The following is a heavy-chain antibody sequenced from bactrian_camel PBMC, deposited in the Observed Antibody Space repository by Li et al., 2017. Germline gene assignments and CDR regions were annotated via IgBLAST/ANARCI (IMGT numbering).Heavy chain of an antibody. CDR3: VSEVRWKGGSWYVPVADDFSY. J-gene: IGHJ6*01. CDR2: IAFDGTT. D-gene: IGHD6*01. CDR1: VDSHRPYC. Sequence: HVQLVESGGAEVQAGGSLRLTCEVSVDSHRPYCTGWFRQVPGKEREGVASIAFDGTTFYADAVKGRFTISLDYAKNTLYLQMNDLRPEDTAMYYCVSEVRWKGGSWYVPVADDFSYWGQGTQVTVS. V-gene: IGHV3S57*01.